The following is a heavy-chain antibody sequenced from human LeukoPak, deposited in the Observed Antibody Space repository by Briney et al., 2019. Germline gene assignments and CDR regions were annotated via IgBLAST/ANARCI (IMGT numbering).Heavy chain of an antibody. V-gene: IGHV4-59*02. J-gene: IGHJ3*02. CDR2: IHSSGRT. Sequence: SETLSLTCTVSGGSVNYYFWSWIRQPPGKGLEWIGYIHSSGRTNYNPSLKSRVTISIDTSKNQFSLKVNSVTAADTAVYYCAKDGPFDIWGQGTMVIVSS. D-gene: IGHD3/OR15-3a*01. CDR1: GGSVNYYF. CDR3: AKDGPFDI.